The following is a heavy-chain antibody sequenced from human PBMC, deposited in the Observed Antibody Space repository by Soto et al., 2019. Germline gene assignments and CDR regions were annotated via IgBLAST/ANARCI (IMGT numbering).Heavy chain of an antibody. D-gene: IGHD3-10*01. CDR3: ARSYYGSGSYWFYGMDV. CDR2: IIPSFATG. V-gene: IGHV1-69*06. Sequence: GASVKVSCKASGGTFGNSAISWVRQAPGQGLEWMGGIIPSFATGNSAPEFQGRLTITAGKSTTTAYMELSSLRSEDTAVYYCARSYYGSGSYWFYGMDVWGQGTTVTVSS. CDR1: GGTFGNSA. J-gene: IGHJ6*02.